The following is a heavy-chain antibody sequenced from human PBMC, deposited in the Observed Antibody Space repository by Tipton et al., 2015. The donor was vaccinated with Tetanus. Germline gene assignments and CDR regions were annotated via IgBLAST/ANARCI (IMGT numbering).Heavy chain of an antibody. V-gene: IGHV4-39*01. CDR2: IYYSGST. Sequence: TLSLTCTVSGSSITSTTHYWGWIRQAPGKGLEWIGIIYYSGSTYYSASLRSRVPISVDTSKNQFSLQLRSVTAADTAVYYCARQDTLNYYYVGYFHDWGQGTLVTVSS. D-gene: IGHD3-22*01. CDR3: ARQDTLNYYYVGYFHD. CDR1: GSSITSTTHY. J-gene: IGHJ1*01.